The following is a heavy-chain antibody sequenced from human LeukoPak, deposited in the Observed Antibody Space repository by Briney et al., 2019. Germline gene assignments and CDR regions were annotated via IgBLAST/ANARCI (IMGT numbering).Heavy chain of an antibody. CDR1: GGTFSSYA. J-gene: IGHJ5*02. V-gene: IGHV1-69*05. CDR2: IIPIFGTA. CDR3: ARDVGGFGESNWFDP. Sequence: SVKVSCKASGGTFSSYAISWVRQAPGQGLEWMGGIIPIFGTANYAQKFQGRVTITTDESTSTAYMELSSLRSEDTAVHYCARDVGGFGESNWFDPWGQGTLVTVSS. D-gene: IGHD3-10*01.